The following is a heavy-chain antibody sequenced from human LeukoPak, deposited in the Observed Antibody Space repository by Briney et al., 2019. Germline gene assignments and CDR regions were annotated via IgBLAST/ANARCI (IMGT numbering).Heavy chain of an antibody. V-gene: IGHV3-30*04. CDR3: ARDHRGIYSPFDY. J-gene: IGHJ4*02. Sequence: GGSLRLSCAASGFTFSSYAMYWVRQAPGKGLEWVAVISYDGSVKFYADSVKGRFTISRDSSKNTLYLQMNSPRPEDTAVYYCARDHRGIYSPFDYWGQGTLVTVSS. CDR1: GFTFSSYA. CDR2: ISYDGSVK. D-gene: IGHD2-21*01.